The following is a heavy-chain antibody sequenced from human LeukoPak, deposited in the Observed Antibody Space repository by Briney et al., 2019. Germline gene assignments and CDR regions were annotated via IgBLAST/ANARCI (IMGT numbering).Heavy chain of an antibody. J-gene: IGHJ4*02. V-gene: IGHV3-23*01. CDR1: GFTFRIYV. CDR3: AKFLLGVRGAVDY. Sequence: PGGSLRLSCAASGFTFRIYVMTWVRQAPGKGLEWVSAISGSGGSTYYADSVKGRFTISRDNSKNTLYLQMNSLRAEDTAVYYCAKFLLGVRGAVDYWGQGTLVTVSS. D-gene: IGHD3-10*01. CDR2: ISGSGGST.